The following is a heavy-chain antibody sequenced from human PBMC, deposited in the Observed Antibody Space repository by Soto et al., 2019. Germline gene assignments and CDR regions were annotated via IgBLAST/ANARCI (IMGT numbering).Heavy chain of an antibody. CDR1: GGPTSSSY. J-gene: IGHJ5*02. CDR3: AGSPVAGYNWLDA. CDR2: IYYSGST. V-gene: IGHV4-59*01. Sequence: SETLYLPCTVSGGPTSSSYWSWIRQPPGKGLEWIRSIYYSGSTNDNPSLKSRVTISVDTSKNQFSLKLSSVTAADTAVYYGAGSPVAGYNWLDAWGQGTLVTVSS. D-gene: IGHD6-19*01.